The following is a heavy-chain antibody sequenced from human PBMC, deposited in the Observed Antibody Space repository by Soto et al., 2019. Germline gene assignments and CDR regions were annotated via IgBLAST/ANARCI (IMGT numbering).Heavy chain of an antibody. Sequence: VQLVESGGGLVQPGGSLRLSCAASGFTFSNYWMHWVRQAPGKGLEWVSRINSDGTRINYADSVKGLFTVSRDNAKNTVCVQMRSLRVEDTAVYYCARVRVTSSNWFDPWGQGTQVTVSS. J-gene: IGHJ5*02. CDR3: ARVRVTSSNWFDP. D-gene: IGHD2-2*01. CDR2: INSDGTRI. CDR1: GFTFSNYW. V-gene: IGHV3-74*01.